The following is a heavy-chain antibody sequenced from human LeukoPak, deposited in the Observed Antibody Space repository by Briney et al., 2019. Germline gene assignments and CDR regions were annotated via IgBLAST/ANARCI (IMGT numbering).Heavy chain of an antibody. CDR1: GFTFSSYW. CDR2: ISGSGGST. Sequence: GGSLRLSCAASGFTFSSYWMHWVRQAPGKGLEWVSAISGSGGSTYYADSVKGRFTISRDNSKNTLYLQMNSLRAEDTAVYYCAKQYCSSTSCLLDYWGQGTLVTVSS. D-gene: IGHD2-2*01. J-gene: IGHJ4*02. V-gene: IGHV3-23*01. CDR3: AKQYCSSTSCLLDY.